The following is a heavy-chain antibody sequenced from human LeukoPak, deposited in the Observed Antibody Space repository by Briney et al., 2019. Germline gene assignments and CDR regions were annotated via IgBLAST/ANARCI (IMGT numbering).Heavy chain of an antibody. D-gene: IGHD4-17*01. CDR2: IYYSGST. J-gene: IGHJ5*02. V-gene: IGHV4-39*07. CDR1: GGSISSSSYY. Sequence: SETLSLTCTVSGGSISSSSYYWGWIRQPPGKGLEWIGSIYYSGSTYYNPSLKSRVTISVDTSKNQFSLKLSSVTAADTAVYYCAREIPQRIIPRLAKTTVTKNWFDPWGQGTLVTVSS. CDR3: AREIPQRIIPRLAKTTVTKNWFDP.